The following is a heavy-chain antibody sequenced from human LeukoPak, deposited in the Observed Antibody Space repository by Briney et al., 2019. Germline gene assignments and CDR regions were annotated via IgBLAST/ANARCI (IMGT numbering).Heavy chain of an antibody. V-gene: IGHV1-18*01. J-gene: IGHJ3*01. CDR1: DYTFSNYG. CDR2: ISGHNGNT. D-gene: IGHD1-1*01. Sequence: ASVKISCKTSDYTFSNYGITWVRQAPGQGLEWMGWISGHNGNTNYAQRFQGRVTMTTDTSTSTAYMELRSLESDDTAMYYCARASGEGRMAGPTLRGAFDVWGQGKMVTVSS. CDR3: ARASGEGRMAGPTLRGAFDV.